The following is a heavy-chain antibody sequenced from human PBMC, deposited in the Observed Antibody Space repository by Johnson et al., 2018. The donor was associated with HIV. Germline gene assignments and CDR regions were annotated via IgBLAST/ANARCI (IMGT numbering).Heavy chain of an antibody. CDR3: AKDIRYSSGWNAFDI. Sequence: QVQLVESGGGLVKPGGSLRLSCAASGFTFSDYYMSWIRQAPGKGLEWVSYISSRGSTIYYADSVKGRFTISRDNAKNSLYLQMNSLRAEDTALYYCAKDIRYSSGWNAFDIWGQGTMVTVSS. J-gene: IGHJ3*02. D-gene: IGHD6-19*01. CDR1: GFTFSDYY. V-gene: IGHV3-11*01. CDR2: ISSRGSTI.